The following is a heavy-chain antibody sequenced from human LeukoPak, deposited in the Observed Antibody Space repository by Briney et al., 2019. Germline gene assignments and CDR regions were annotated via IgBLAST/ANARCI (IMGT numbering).Heavy chain of an antibody. V-gene: IGHV3-33*08. CDR2: IWYDGSNK. CDR3: ARDANGMVDRYYYYYGMDV. Sequence: GGSLRLSCAASGFTFSSYSMNWVRQAPGKGLEWVAVIWYDGSNKYYADSVKGRFTISRDNSKNTLYLQMNSLRAEDTAVYYCARDANGMVDRYYYYYGMDVWGQGTTVTVSS. J-gene: IGHJ6*02. D-gene: IGHD1-26*01. CDR1: GFTFSSYS.